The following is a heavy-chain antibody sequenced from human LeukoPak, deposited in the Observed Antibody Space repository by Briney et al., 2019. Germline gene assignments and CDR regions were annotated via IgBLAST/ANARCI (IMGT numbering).Heavy chain of an antibody. CDR1: GFTVSNNY. D-gene: IGHD1-26*01. CDR3: SRRGEWELGD. Sequence: GGSLTLSCAASGFTVSNNYMRWVRQAPGKGLEWVSPIYSGGSTYYADSVKGRFIISRDNSKNTLYLQMNSLRAEDTAVYYCSRRGEWELGDWGQGTLVTVSS. J-gene: IGHJ4*02. CDR2: IYSGGST. V-gene: IGHV3-66*04.